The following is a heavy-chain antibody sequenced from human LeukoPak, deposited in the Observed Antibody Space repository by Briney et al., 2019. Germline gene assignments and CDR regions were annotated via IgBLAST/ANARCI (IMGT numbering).Heavy chain of an antibody. CDR1: GGSFSGYY. Sequence: SETLSLTCAVYGGSFSGYYWTWIRQPPGKGLEWIGEINHSGSTSYNPSLKSRVTISVDTSKNQFSLKLRSVTAADTAVYCCAREVDSSSWYGDYYHYYMDVWGKGTTVTVSS. V-gene: IGHV4-34*01. D-gene: IGHD6-13*01. CDR2: INHSGST. CDR3: AREVDSSSWYGDYYHYYMDV. J-gene: IGHJ6*03.